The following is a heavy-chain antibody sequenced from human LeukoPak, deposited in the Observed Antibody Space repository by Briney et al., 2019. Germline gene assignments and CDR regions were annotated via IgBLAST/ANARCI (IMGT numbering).Heavy chain of an antibody. CDR3: AQTMVRDEGWFDP. D-gene: IGHD3-10*01. CDR2: IYSGGST. Sequence: GGSLRLSCAASGFTVSSNYMSWVRQAPGKGLEWVSVIYSGGSTYYADSVKGRFTISRDNSKNTLYLQMNSLRAEDTAVYYCAQTMVRDEGWFDPWGQGTLVTVSS. J-gene: IGHJ5*02. CDR1: GFTVSSNY. V-gene: IGHV3-53*01.